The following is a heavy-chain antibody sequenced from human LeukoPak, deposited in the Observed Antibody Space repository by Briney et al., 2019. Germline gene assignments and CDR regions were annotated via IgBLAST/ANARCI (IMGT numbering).Heavy chain of an antibody. CDR2: IWYDGSNK. Sequence: GRSLRLSCAPSGFTFSSYGMHWVRQAPGKGLEWVAVIWYDGSNKYYADSVKGRFTISRDNSKNTLYLQMNSLRAEDTAVYYCAKDLVRPYYYDSSGYQAFDYWGQGTLVTVSS. CDR3: AKDLVRPYYYDSSGYQAFDY. CDR1: GFTFSSYG. J-gene: IGHJ4*02. D-gene: IGHD3-22*01. V-gene: IGHV3-33*06.